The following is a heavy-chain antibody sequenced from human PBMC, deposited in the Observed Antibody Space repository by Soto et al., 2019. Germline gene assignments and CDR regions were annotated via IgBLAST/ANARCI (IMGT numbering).Heavy chain of an antibody. CDR3: ARHSLRGSYYYGMDV. CDR1: GGSISSYY. CDR2: IYYSGST. Sequence: SETLSLTCTVSGGSISSYYWSWIRQPPGKGLEWIGYIYYSGSTNYNPSLKSRVTISVDTSKNQFSLKLSSVTAADTAVYYCARHSLRGSYYYGMDVWGQGTTVTVSS. V-gene: IGHV4-59*08. J-gene: IGHJ6*02. D-gene: IGHD3-10*01.